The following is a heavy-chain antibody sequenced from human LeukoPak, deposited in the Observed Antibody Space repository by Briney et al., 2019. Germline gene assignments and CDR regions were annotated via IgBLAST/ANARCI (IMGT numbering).Heavy chain of an antibody. J-gene: IGHJ4*02. Sequence: ASVKVSCKASGYTFTGYYMHWVRQAPGQGLEWMGWINPNSGGTNYAQKFQGRVTMTRDTSISTAYMELRSLRSDDTAVYYCARERDYYYGSGSYYNYFDYWGQGTLVTVSS. D-gene: IGHD3-10*01. CDR3: ARERDYYYGSGSYYNYFDY. CDR1: GYTFTGYY. CDR2: INPNSGGT. V-gene: IGHV1-2*02.